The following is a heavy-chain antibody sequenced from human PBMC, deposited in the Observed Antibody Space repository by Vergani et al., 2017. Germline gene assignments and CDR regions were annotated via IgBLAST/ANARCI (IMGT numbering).Heavy chain of an antibody. D-gene: IGHD2-15*01. V-gene: IGHV1-8*01. CDR1: GYTFTSYA. CDR2: MNPNSGNT. Sequence: QVQLVQSGAEVKKPGASVKVSCKASGYTFTSYAINWVRQATGQGLEWMGWMNPNSGNTGYAQKCQGRVTMTRTTSISTAYMELSSLRSEDTAVYYCARGRLGYCSGGSCPWGQGTLVTVSS. CDR3: ARGRLGYCSGGSCP. J-gene: IGHJ5*02.